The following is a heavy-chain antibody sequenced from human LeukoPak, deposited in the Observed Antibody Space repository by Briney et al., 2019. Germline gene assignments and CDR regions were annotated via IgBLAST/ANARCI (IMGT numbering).Heavy chain of an antibody. J-gene: IGHJ3*02. CDR2: ISSSSSYI. Sequence: GGSLRLSCAASGFTFSNAWMNWVRQAPGKGLEWVSSISSSSSYIYYADSVKGRFTISRDNAKNSLYLQMNSLRAEDTAVYYCARDQAYDSSGYCDDAFDIWGQGTMVTVSS. CDR3: ARDQAYDSSGYCDDAFDI. V-gene: IGHV3-21*01. D-gene: IGHD3-22*01. CDR1: GFTFSNAW.